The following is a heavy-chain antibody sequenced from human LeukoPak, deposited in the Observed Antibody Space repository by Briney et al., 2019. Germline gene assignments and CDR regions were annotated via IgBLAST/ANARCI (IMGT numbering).Heavy chain of an antibody. D-gene: IGHD3-22*01. CDR2: ISAYNGNT. Sequence: GASVKVSCKASGYTFTSYGIIWVRQAPGQGLEWMGWISAYNGNTNYAQKLHGRVTMTTDTSTSTAYMDLRSLRSDDTDVYYCARDSRSDYYDSSGYSHYFDYWGQGTLVTVSS. J-gene: IGHJ4*02. V-gene: IGHV1-18*01. CDR1: GYTFTSYG. CDR3: ARDSRSDYYDSSGYSHYFDY.